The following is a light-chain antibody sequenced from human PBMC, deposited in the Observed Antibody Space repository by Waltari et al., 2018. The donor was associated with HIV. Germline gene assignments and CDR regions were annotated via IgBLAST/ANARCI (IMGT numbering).Light chain of an antibody. V-gene: IGLV2-14*01. CDR2: DVS. CDR3: SSYTSSSTWV. CDR1: SSDVGGYNY. J-gene: IGLJ3*02. Sequence: QSALTQPASVSGSPGQSITISCTGTSSDVGGYNYFSWYQQHPGKAPKLMIYDVSNRASGVSNRFSGSMSCNTASLTIAGLQAEDEADYYCSSYTSSSTWVFGGGTKLTVL.